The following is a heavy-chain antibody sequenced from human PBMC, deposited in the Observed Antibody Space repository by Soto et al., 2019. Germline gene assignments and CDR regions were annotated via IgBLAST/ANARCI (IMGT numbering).Heavy chain of an antibody. CDR2: INAGNGNT. Sequence: EASVKVSCKASGYTFSSYAIHWVRQAPGQGLEWMGWINAGNGNTKYSQKFQGRVTITRDTSASTAYMELNSLRSEDTAVYYCAAGLDVLRYFDWLPLDGFDIWGQGTMVTVSS. CDR1: GYTFSSYA. V-gene: IGHV1-3*01. D-gene: IGHD3-9*01. CDR3: AAGLDVLRYFDWLPLDGFDI. J-gene: IGHJ3*02.